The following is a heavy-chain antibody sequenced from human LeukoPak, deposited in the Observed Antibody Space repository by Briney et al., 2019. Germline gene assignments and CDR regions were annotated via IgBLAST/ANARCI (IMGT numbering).Heavy chain of an antibody. J-gene: IGHJ3*01. V-gene: IGHV4-59*11. CDR2: LYYSGST. CDR3: ARGRGSPYYVEAFDV. CDR1: GASLTSHY. D-gene: IGHD3-22*01. Sequence: SETLSLTCSVSGASLTSHYWGWIRQPPGKGPEWIGHLYYSGSTTYNPSLESRVTMSVDTSRKQISLKLNSVAAADTAVYYCARGRGSPYYVEAFDVWGQGTVVTVSS.